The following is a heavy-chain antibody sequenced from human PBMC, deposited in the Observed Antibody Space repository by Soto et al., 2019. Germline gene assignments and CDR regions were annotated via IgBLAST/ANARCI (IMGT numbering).Heavy chain of an antibody. Sequence: EVQLVESGGGLIQPGGSLRLSCAASGFTVSSNYMSWVRQAPGKGLEWVSLISGGGSTYYSDSVKGRFTISRDNYKNTLNLVMKSLRAEDTAVYYCARGSPSMTYFGEYYFDFWGQVSLVTVSS. J-gene: IGHJ4*02. CDR1: GFTVSSNY. V-gene: IGHV3-53*01. CDR3: ARGSPSMTYFGEYYFDF. CDR2: ISGGGST. D-gene: IGHD3-16*01.